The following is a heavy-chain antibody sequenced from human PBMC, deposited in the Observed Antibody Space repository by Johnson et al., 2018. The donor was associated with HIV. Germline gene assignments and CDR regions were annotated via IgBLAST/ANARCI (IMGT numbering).Heavy chain of an antibody. CDR3: ATEYGSGSYYTYAFDI. CDR2: INQDGSEK. J-gene: IGHJ3*02. D-gene: IGHD3-10*01. CDR1: GFTFSSYW. V-gene: IGHV3-7*03. Sequence: MQLVESGGGVVQPGGSLRLSCAASGFTFSSYWMSWVRQAPGKGLEWVANINQDGSEKYYVDSVKGRFTISRDNAKNSLNLQMNSLRAEDKAVYYCATEYGSGSYYTYAFDIWGQGTMVTVSS.